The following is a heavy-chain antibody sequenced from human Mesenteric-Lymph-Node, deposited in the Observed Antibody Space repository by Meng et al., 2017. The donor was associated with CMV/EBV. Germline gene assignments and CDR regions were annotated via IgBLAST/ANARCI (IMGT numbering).Heavy chain of an antibody. V-gene: IGHV3-30*03. D-gene: IGHD3-3*02. CDR1: GFTFSSYG. CDR3: ARMISIYGGYGMDV. Sequence: GGSLRLSCAASGFTFSSYGVHWVRQAPGKGLDWVAVISYDGSNDYYAESVKGRFTVSRDNSRSTAFLQMNSLRPDDTAMYYCARMISIYGGYGMDVWGQGTTVTVSS. J-gene: IGHJ6*02. CDR2: ISYDGSND.